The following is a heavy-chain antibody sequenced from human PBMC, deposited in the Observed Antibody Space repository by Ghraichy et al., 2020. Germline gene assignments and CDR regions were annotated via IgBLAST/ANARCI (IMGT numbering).Heavy chain of an antibody. V-gene: IGHV3-21*01. CDR2: ISSSSSYI. Sequence: GGSLRLSCAASGFTFSSYSMNWVRQAPGKGLEWVSSISSSSSYIYYADSVKGRFTISRDNAKNSLYLQMNSLRAEDTAVYYCARDSALRFLEWSTSEHNYFDYWGQGTLVTVSS. J-gene: IGHJ4*02. CDR1: GFTFSSYS. CDR3: ARDSALRFLEWSTSEHNYFDY. D-gene: IGHD3-3*01.